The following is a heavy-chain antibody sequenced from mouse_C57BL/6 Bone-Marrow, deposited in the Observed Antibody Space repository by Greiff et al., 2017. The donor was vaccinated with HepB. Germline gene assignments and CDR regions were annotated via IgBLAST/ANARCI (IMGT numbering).Heavy chain of an antibody. CDR3: ARSYYGSSYVDWYFDV. Sequence: QVHVKQPGAELVKPGASVKMSCKASGYTFTSYWITWVKQRPGQGLEWIGDIYPGSGSTNYNEKFKSKATLTVDTSSSTAYMQLSSLTSEDSAVYYCARSYYGSSYVDWYFDVWGTGTTVTVSS. CDR2: IYPGSGST. J-gene: IGHJ1*03. V-gene: IGHV1-55*01. D-gene: IGHD1-1*01. CDR1: GYTFTSYW.